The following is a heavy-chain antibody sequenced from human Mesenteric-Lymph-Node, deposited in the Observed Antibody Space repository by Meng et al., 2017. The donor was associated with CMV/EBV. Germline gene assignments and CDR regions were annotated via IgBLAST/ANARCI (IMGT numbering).Heavy chain of an antibody. V-gene: IGHV1-2*02. CDR2: INPNSGAT. CDR1: GGTFDNYA. D-gene: IGHD7-27*01. Sequence: ASVKVSCKASGGTFDNYAVSWVRQGPGQGLEWVGWINPNSGATNYAQKFQGTVTMTRDTSISTGYMELSSLRSDDTAVFYCARDRRTLLGTADFDYWGQGTLVTVSS. CDR3: ARDRRTLLGTADFDY. J-gene: IGHJ4*02.